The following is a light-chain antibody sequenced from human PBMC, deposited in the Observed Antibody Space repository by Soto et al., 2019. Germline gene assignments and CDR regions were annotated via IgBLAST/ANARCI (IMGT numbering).Light chain of an antibody. V-gene: IGKV3-11*01. CDR2: DAS. J-gene: IGKJ4*01. Sequence: EIVLTQSPATLSLSPGNRATLSCRASQSVSSYLAWYQQKPGQAPRLLIYDASNRATGIPARFSGSGSGTDFTLTITSLEPADFAVYYCQQRSNWPSSFGGGTKVAIK. CDR1: QSVSSY. CDR3: QQRSNWPSS.